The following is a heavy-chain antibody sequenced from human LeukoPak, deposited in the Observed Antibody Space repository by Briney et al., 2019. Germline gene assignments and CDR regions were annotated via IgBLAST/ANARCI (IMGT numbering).Heavy chain of an antibody. J-gene: IGHJ4*02. V-gene: IGHV3-7*02. Sequence: GGSLRLSCVASGFTFGSYWMTWVRQAPGKGLEWVANIKQDGSEKHYVDSVKGRFTISRDNAKNSLYLQMNSLTAEDTAVYYCAAIRIGYWGQGALVTVSS. CDR3: AAIRIGY. D-gene: IGHD1-14*01. CDR1: GFTFGSYW. CDR2: IKQDGSEK.